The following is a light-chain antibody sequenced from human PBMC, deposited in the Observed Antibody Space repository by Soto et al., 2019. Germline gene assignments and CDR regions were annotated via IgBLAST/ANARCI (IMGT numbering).Light chain of an antibody. Sequence: QSALTQPPSASGTPGQRVTISCSGSRSSIGSNTVNWYQHLPGTAPKLLIYSNNHPPSGVPDRFSASKTGASASLAISGLQSEDEGDYCCAAWDASLGGFYVFGTGTKVTVL. V-gene: IGLV1-44*01. CDR3: AAWDASLGGFYV. J-gene: IGLJ1*01. CDR1: RSSIGSNT. CDR2: SNN.